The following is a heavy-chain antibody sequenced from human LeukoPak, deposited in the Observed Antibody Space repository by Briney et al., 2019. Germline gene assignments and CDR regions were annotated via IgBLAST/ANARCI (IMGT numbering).Heavy chain of an antibody. CDR1: GGSFSAYI. D-gene: IGHD6-13*01. V-gene: IGHV1-69*05. CDR2: IIPVFGTT. J-gene: IGHJ5*02. Sequence: SVKVSCKASGGSFSAYIINWVRQAPGQGLERMGKIIPVFGTTGYAHDFQGRVTFSTDEAKTTVYMEMSSLRYEDTAIYYCARAFQQQLGTELGWLDTWGQGTQVGVSS. CDR3: ARAFQQQLGTELGWLDT.